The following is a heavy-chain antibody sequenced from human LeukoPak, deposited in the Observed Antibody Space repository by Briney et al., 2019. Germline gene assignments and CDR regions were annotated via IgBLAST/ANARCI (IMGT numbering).Heavy chain of an antibody. CDR2: FERGGDS. CDR3: TRGSRRVQLPRSYDFDV. Sequence: GGSLRLSCTASGFTLSSHDMNWGPQTTGQGVEWVAVFERGGDSHLTDSVKGRFPVSRDNAKNSLFLQMNSLRAGDTALYYCTRGSRRVQLPRSYDFDVWGQGTVVTVSS. V-gene: IGHV3-13*01. CDR1: GFTLSSHD. D-gene: IGHD1-1*01. J-gene: IGHJ3*01.